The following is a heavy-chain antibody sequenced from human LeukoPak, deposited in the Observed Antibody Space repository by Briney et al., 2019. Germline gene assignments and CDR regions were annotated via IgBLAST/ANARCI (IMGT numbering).Heavy chain of an antibody. D-gene: IGHD3-22*01. J-gene: IGHJ6*02. Sequence: GGSLRLSCAASGFTFSSYAMHCVRQAPGKGLEWVAVISYDGSNKYYADSVQGRFTISRDNSKNTLSLQVNSLRVEDTAVYFCAKLLTSRYYSTLHYYGIDVWGQGTPVTVSS. CDR2: ISYDGSNK. CDR3: AKLLTSRYYSTLHYYGIDV. V-gene: IGHV3-30-3*02. CDR1: GFTFSSYA.